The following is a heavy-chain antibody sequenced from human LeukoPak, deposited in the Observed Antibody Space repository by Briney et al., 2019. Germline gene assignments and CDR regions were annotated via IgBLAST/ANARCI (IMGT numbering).Heavy chain of an antibody. Sequence: ASVKVSCKASGYIFSAFVIHWVRQAPGQGLEWMGWINPNNGGTNYAQKFQGRVTMTRDTSVSTAYMELRGLRSDDTSVYYCARDRTDTGLDLWHGGQGPRVPVSS. CDR1: GYIFSAFV. CDR3: ARDRTDTGLDLWH. D-gene: IGHD3/OR15-3a*01. V-gene: IGHV1-2*02. J-gene: IGHJ4*02. CDR2: INPNNGGT.